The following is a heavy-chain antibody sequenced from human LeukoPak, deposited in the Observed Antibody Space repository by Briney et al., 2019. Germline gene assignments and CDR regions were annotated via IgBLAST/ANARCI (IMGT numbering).Heavy chain of an antibody. CDR3: ARGAMVLPFDY. CDR1: GGSISSGDYY. Sequence: SETLSLTCTVSGGSISSGDYYWSWIRQPPGKGLEWIGYIYYSGSTYYNPSLKSRVTISVDTSKNQFSLKLSSVTAADTAVYYCARGAMVLPFDYWGQGTLVTVSS. V-gene: IGHV4-30-4*08. J-gene: IGHJ4*02. D-gene: IGHD5-18*01. CDR2: IYYSGST.